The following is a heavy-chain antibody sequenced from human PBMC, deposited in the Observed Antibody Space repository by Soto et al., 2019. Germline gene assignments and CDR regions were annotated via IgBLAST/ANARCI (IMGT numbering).Heavy chain of an antibody. D-gene: IGHD4-17*01. CDR2: ISSTGETK. CDR1: GFTFGTHS. V-gene: IGHV3-48*02. Sequence: EVQLVESGGGLVQPGGSLRLSCAASGFTFGTHSMDWVRQAPGKGLEWISFISSTGETKYYADSVKGRFTISRDNAKNSLYLQMESLRDVDTAVYYCARDLRLPDYWGQGTLVTVSS. CDR3: ARDLRLPDY. J-gene: IGHJ4*02.